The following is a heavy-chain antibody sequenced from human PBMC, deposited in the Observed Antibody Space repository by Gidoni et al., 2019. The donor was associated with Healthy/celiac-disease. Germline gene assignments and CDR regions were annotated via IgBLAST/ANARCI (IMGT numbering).Heavy chain of an antibody. J-gene: IGHJ3*02. V-gene: IGHV3-23*01. CDR3: AKDIAWVEWIHAFDI. D-gene: IGHD1-26*01. CDR1: GSTVSGYA. CDR2: ISGSGGST. Sequence: EVQLLEAGGGLVQPGGAPRRSWAASGSTVSGYAMSWVRQAPGKGLEWVSAISGSGGSTYYADSVKGRFTISRDNSKNTLYPQMNSLRAEDTAVYYCAKDIAWVEWIHAFDIWGQGTMVTVSS.